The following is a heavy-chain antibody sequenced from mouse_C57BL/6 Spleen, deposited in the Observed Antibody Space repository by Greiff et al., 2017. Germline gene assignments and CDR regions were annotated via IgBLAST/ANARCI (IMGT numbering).Heavy chain of an antibody. V-gene: IGHV1-69*01. CDR3: ARWTPLGLDY. D-gene: IGHD4-1*01. Sequence: VQLQQPGAELVMPGASVKLSCKASGYTFTSYWMHWVKQRPGQGLEWIGEIDPSGSYTNYNQKFKGKSTFTVDKSSSTAYMQLSSLTSEDSAVYYCARWTPLGLDYWGQGTTLTVSS. CDR1: GYTFTSYW. J-gene: IGHJ2*01. CDR2: IDPSGSYT.